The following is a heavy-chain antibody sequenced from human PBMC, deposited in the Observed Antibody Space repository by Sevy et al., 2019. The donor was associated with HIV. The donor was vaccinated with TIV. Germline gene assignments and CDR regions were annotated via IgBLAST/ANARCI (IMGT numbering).Heavy chain of an antibody. D-gene: IGHD6-13*01. CDR3: ARDEGAAADHRWFDP. CDR2: IYTSGST. Sequence: SETLSLTCTVSGGSISSYYWSWIRQPAGKGLEWIGRIYTSGSTNYNPSLKSRVTMSVDTSKNQFSLKLSSVTAADTAVYYCARDEGAAADHRWFDPWGQRTLVTASS. V-gene: IGHV4-4*07. J-gene: IGHJ5*02. CDR1: GGSISSYY.